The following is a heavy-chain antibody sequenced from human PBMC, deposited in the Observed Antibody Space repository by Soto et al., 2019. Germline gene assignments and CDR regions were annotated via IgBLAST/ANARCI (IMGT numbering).Heavy chain of an antibody. CDR3: AKLRRDGSTDYGMDV. V-gene: IGHV3-30*18. D-gene: IGHD3-16*01. CDR1: GFTFSSYG. CDR2: ISYDGSNK. Sequence: GGSLRLSCAASGFTFSSYGMHWVRQAPGKGLEWVAVISYDGSNKYYADSVKGRFTISRDNSKNTLYLQMNSLRAEDTAVYYCAKLRRDGSTDYGMDVWGQGTTVTVSS. J-gene: IGHJ6*02.